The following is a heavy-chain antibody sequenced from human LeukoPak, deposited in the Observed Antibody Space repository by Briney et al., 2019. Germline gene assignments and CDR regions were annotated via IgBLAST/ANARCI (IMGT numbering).Heavy chain of an antibody. D-gene: IGHD5-18*01. Sequence: GGSLRLSCVASGFTFSNYRMNWVRQAPGKGLEWVSFISSSSDDICYADSLKGRFTISRDNSKNTLYLQMNSLRAEDTAIYYCMTAAGYNFGQYWGQGTLVTVSS. CDR1: GFTFSNYR. CDR3: MTAAGYNFGQY. CDR2: ISSSSDDI. V-gene: IGHV3-21*04. J-gene: IGHJ4*02.